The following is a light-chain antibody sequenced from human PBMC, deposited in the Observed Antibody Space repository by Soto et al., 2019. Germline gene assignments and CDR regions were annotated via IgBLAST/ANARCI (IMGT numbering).Light chain of an antibody. CDR3: ETWDSNTHWV. CDR1: SGHSSYI. J-gene: IGLJ3*02. CDR2: LEGSGSY. V-gene: IGLV4-60*02. Sequence: QPVLTQSSSASASLGSSVKLTCTLSSGHSSYIIAWHQQQPGKAPRYLMKLEGSGSYNKGSGVPDRFSGSSSGADRYLTISSLHFEDEDDYYCETWDSNTHWVFGGGTKLTVL.